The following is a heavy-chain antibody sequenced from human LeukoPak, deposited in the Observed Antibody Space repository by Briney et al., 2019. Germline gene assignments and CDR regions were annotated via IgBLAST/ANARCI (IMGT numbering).Heavy chain of an antibody. CDR3: ARDAPNIGMDV. CDR2: IYHSGST. V-gene: IGHV4-30-2*05. D-gene: IGHD2-8*01. J-gene: IGHJ6*02. CDR1: GGSISSGGYY. Sequence: SETLSLTCTVSGGSISSGGYYWSWIRQPPGKGLEWIGYIYHSGSTYYNPSLKSRVTISVDTSKNQFSLKLSSVTAADTAVYYCARDAPNIGMDVWGQGTTVTVSS.